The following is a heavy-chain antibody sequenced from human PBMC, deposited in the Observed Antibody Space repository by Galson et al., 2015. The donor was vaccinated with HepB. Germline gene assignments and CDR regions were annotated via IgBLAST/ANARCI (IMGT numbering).Heavy chain of an antibody. Sequence: SLRLSCAVSGFTFGNYGMAWVRQAPGKGLEWVSAISGSDKSPYYADSVKGRFTISRDNSKNTLYLQLNSLRVEDTAIYYCAKTVRDWDWYFDLWGRGTLVTVSS. CDR1: GFTFGNYG. CDR2: ISGSDKSP. J-gene: IGHJ2*01. CDR3: AKTVRDWDWYFDL. V-gene: IGHV3-23*01. D-gene: IGHD3-9*01.